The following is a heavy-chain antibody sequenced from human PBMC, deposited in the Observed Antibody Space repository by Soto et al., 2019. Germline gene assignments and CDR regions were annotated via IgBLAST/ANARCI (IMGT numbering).Heavy chain of an antibody. CDR3: ARSIRGPRRFNGMDV. J-gene: IGHJ6*02. D-gene: IGHD1-20*01. V-gene: IGHV2-70*13. CDR1: GFSLTSPGMC. Sequence: GPTLVNPTETLTLTCTFSGFSLTSPGMCVSWIRQPPGKALEWLALIERDDDDKYYSTSLKTRLTISKDTRKNQVVLTMANMDPADTGTYYCARSIRGPRRFNGMDVWGQGTTVTVS. CDR2: IERDDDDK.